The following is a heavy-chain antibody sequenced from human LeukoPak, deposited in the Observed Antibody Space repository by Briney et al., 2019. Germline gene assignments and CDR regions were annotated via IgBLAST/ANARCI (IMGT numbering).Heavy chain of an antibody. CDR2: TSHDETTK. D-gene: IGHD6-6*01. CDR3: AREVARPNFFDY. J-gene: IGHJ4*02. Sequence: PGGSLRLSCAASGFTFRNYAMHWVRQAPGNGLEWVAVTSHDETTKYYADSVKGRFTISRDNSKNTLYLQMNGLRAEDTAVYFCAREVARPNFFDYWGQGTLVTVSS. CDR1: GFTFRNYA. V-gene: IGHV3-30*04.